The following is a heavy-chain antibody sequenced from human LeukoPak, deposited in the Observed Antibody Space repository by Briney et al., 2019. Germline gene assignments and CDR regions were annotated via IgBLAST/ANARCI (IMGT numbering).Heavy chain of an antibody. V-gene: IGHV4-59*01. D-gene: IGHD3-10*01. J-gene: IGHJ4*02. CDR3: AMLVRGVLGYFDY. CDR1: GGSISSYY. CDR2: IYYSGST. Sequence: SETLSLTCTVSGGSISSYYWSWIRQPPGKGLEWIGYIYYSGSTNYNPSLKSRVTISVDTSRNQFSLRLSSVTAADTAVYYCAMLVRGVLGYFDYWGQGTLVTVSS.